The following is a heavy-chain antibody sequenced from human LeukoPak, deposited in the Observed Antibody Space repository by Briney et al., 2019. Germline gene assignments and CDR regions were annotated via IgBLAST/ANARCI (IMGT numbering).Heavy chain of an antibody. V-gene: IGHV4-61*02. D-gene: IGHD2-15*01. CDR1: GDSISSGSYY. J-gene: IGHJ1*01. CDR3: ARLSRWAEYFQH. CDR2: IYTSGST. Sequence: SETLSLTCTVSGDSISSGSYYWSWIRQPAGKGLEWTGRIYTSGSTNYNPSLKSRVTISVDTSKNQFSLKLSSVAAADTAVYYCARLSRWAEYFQHWGQGTLVTVSS.